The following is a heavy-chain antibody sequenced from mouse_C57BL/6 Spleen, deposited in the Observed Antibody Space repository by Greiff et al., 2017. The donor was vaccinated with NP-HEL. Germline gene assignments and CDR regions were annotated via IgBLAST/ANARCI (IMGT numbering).Heavy chain of an antibody. CDR2: ISYDGSN. V-gene: IGHV3-6*01. D-gene: IGHD1-1*01. Sequence: VQLQQSGPGLVKPSQSLSLTCSVTGYSITSGYYWNWIRQFPGNKLEWMGYISYDGSNNYNPSLKNRISITRDTSKNQFFLKLNSVTTEDTATYYCASPLVLRQEGFAYWGQGTLVTVSA. CDR3: ASPLVLRQEGFAY. CDR1: GYSITSGYY. J-gene: IGHJ3*01.